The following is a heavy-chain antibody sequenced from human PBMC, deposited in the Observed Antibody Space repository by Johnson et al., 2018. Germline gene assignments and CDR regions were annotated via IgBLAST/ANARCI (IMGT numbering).Heavy chain of an antibody. CDR2: IKNDGSET. Sequence: VQLVQSGGGLVQPGGSLRLSCAASGFTFSDHYMDWVRQAPGKGLEWVAHIKNDGSETYYVDPVRGRFTISRDNAKNSVYLQMSSLRAEDTAVYYCGSTSRGMSVDFCGQGTVVTVSS. CDR3: GSTSRGMSVDF. J-gene: IGHJ3*01. CDR1: GFTFSDHY. D-gene: IGHD1-1*01. V-gene: IGHV3-7*01.